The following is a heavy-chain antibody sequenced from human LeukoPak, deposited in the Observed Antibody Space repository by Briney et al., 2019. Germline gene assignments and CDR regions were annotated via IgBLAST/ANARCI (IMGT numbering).Heavy chain of an antibody. D-gene: IGHD6-13*01. V-gene: IGHV4-59*08. CDR3: ARHVYSSSPFDY. CDR2: IYYSGST. Sequence: SETLSLTCTVCGGSISSYSWSWIRQRPGEGLEWIGYIYYSGSTNYNPSLRSRVTISVDTSKNQFSLKLSSVTTADTAIYYCARHVYSSSPFDYWGQGTLVTVSS. CDR1: GGSISSYS. J-gene: IGHJ4*02.